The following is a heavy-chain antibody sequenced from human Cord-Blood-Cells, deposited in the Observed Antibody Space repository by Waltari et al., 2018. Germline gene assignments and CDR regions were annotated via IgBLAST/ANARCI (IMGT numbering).Heavy chain of an antibody. J-gene: IGHJ3*02. D-gene: IGHD3-9*01. Sequence: EVQLVQSGAEVKKPGESLKISCKGSGYSFTSYWIGWVRQMPGKGLEWMGITYPGDSNTRYSPSFQGQVTISADKSISTAYLQWSSLKASDTAMYYCARPRPRNYDILTGAFDIWGQGTMVTVSS. CDR2: TYPGDSNT. V-gene: IGHV5-51*01. CDR1: GYSFTSYW. CDR3: ARPRPRNYDILTGAFDI.